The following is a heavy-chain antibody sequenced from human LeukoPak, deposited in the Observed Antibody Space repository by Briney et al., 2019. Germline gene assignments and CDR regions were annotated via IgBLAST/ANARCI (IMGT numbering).Heavy chain of an antibody. V-gene: IGHV3-23*01. CDR2: ITTSDGNT. Sequence: GGSLKLSCAASGFTFSSYTMSWVRQAPGKGLEWVSTITTSDGNTYYADSVKGRFTVSRDNSKNTLFLQMNSLRAEDTAVYYCAKDGGLWVSAHWGDSWGRGTLVTVSS. D-gene: IGHD7-27*01. CDR1: GFTFSSYT. CDR3: AKDGGLWVSAHWGDS. J-gene: IGHJ4*02.